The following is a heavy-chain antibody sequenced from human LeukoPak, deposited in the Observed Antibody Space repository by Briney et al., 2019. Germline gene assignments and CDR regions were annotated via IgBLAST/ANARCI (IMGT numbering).Heavy chain of an antibody. CDR1: GGTVSSYA. V-gene: IGHV1-69*13. Sequence: GASVKVSCKASGGTVSSYAICWLRRAPGQGLEWMGGIIPIFGTANYAQKFQGRVTITADESTSTAYMELSSLRSEDTAVYYCARSHIAVAGTFYWYFDLWGRGTLVTVSS. J-gene: IGHJ2*01. CDR3: ARSHIAVAGTFYWYFDL. CDR2: IIPIFGTA. D-gene: IGHD6-19*01.